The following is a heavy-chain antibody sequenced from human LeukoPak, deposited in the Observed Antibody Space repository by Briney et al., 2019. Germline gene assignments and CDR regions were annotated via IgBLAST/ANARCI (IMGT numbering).Heavy chain of an antibody. V-gene: IGHV3-23*01. CDR3: AKDPVYCSSTSCYFGGLNYFDY. D-gene: IGHD2-2*01. CDR2: ISGSGGST. CDR1: GFTFSSYA. Sequence: GWSLRLSCAASGFTFSSYAMSWVRQDPGNGLEGLSVISGSGGSTYYADSVKARFTISRDNSKNTLYLQMNSLRAEDTAVYYCAKDPVYCSSTSCYFGGLNYFDYWGQGTLVTVSS. J-gene: IGHJ4*02.